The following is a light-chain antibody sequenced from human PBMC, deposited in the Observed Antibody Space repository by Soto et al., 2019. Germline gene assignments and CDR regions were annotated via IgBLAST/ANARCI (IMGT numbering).Light chain of an antibody. Sequence: EIVLTQSPGTLSLSPGERATLSCRASQSVSGSSLAWYQQKPGQAPRLLIYGASSRATGIPDRFSGSGSGTDFTLTISRLEPEDFAVYYCQQYVTLPLTFDGGTKVEIK. CDR2: GAS. J-gene: IGKJ4*01. V-gene: IGKV3-20*01. CDR1: QSVSGSS. CDR3: QQYVTLPLT.